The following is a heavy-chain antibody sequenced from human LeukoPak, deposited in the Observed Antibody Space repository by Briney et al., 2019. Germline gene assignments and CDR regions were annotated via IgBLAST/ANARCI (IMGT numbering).Heavy chain of an antibody. CDR1: GYSISSGYY. CDR3: ASLWYYDILTGYYSGY. CDR2: INHSGST. Sequence: PSETLSLTCTVSGYSISSGYYWGWIRQPPGKGLEWIGEINHSGSTNYNPSLKSRVTISVDTSKNQFSLKLSSVTAADTAVYYCASLWYYDILTGYYSGYWGQGTLVTVSS. V-gene: IGHV4-38-2*02. D-gene: IGHD3-9*01. J-gene: IGHJ4*02.